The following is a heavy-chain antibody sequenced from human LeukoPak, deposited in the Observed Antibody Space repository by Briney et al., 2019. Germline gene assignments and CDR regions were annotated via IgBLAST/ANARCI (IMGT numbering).Heavy chain of an antibody. J-gene: IGHJ4*02. V-gene: IGHV3-21*01. CDR2: ISSSSSYI. D-gene: IGHD4-17*01. CDR1: GFTFSSYA. Sequence: GGSLRLSCAASGFTFSSYAMNWVRQAPGKGLEWVSSISSSSSYIYYADSVKGRFTISRDNAKNSLYLQMNSLRAEDTAVYYCARPTVTTPYSYHHWGQGTLVTVSS. CDR3: ARPTVTTPYSYHH.